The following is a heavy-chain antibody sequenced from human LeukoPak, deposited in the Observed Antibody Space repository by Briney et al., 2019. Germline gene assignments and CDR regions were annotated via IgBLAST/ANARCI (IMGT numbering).Heavy chain of an antibody. V-gene: IGHV5-51*01. CDR1: GYSFTSYW. CDR2: IYLGDSDT. J-gene: IGHJ5*02. CDR3: ARHSYCSSTSCEAWFDP. D-gene: IGHD2-2*01. Sequence: GESLKISCKGSGYSFTSYWIGWVRQMPGKGLEWMGLIYLGDSDTRYSPSFQGQVTISADKSISTAYLQRSSLKASDTAMYYCARHSYCSSTSCEAWFDPWGQGTLVTVSS.